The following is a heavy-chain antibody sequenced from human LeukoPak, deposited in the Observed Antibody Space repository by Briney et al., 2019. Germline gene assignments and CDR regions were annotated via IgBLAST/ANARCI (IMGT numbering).Heavy chain of an antibody. J-gene: IGHJ4*02. CDR3: AREGAYCGGDCYFDY. Sequence: GGSLRHSCAASGFTFSSYSMNWVRQAPGKGLEWVSSISSSSSYIYYADSVKGRFTISRDNAKNSLYLQMNSLRAEDTAVYYCAREGAYCGGDCYFDYWGQGTLVTVSS. V-gene: IGHV3-21*01. CDR2: ISSSSSYI. CDR1: GFTFSSYS. D-gene: IGHD2-21*01.